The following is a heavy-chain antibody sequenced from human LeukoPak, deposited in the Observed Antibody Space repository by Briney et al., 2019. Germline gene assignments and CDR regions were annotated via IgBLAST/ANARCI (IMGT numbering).Heavy chain of an antibody. Sequence: ASVKVSCKASGYTFTRYYIHWVRQAPGQGLEWIGILNPNGGSATYAQKFQGRVTMTTDTSASTVYMERSSLRSEDTALYYCARDRGSLGHFDYWGQGTLVTVSS. J-gene: IGHJ4*02. CDR2: LNPNGGSA. CDR3: ARDRGSLGHFDY. V-gene: IGHV1-46*01. CDR1: GYTFTRYY. D-gene: IGHD5-12*01.